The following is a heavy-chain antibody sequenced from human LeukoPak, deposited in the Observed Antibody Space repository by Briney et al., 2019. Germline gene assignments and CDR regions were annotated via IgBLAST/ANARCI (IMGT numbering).Heavy chain of an antibody. CDR1: GFTFSSYG. D-gene: IGHD1-14*01. Sequence: GALSLSCAASGFTFSSYGMSWVRPAPGKGLEWVSAISGSGGSTYYADSVKGRFTISRDNSKNTLYLQMNSLRAEDTAVYYCAKDQGLYNDWGQGTLVTVSS. J-gene: IGHJ4*02. CDR2: ISGSGGST. V-gene: IGHV3-23*01. CDR3: AKDQGLYND.